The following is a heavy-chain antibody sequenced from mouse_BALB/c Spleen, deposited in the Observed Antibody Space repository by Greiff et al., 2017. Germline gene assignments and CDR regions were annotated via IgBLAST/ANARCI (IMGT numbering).Heavy chain of an antibody. CDR2: IWAGGST. J-gene: IGHJ1*01. D-gene: IGHD6-1*01. V-gene: IGHV2-9*02. CDR1: GFSLTSYG. Sequence: VQLQESGPGLVAPSQSLSITCTVSGFSLTSYGVHWVRQPPGKGLEWLGVIWAGGSTNYNSALMSRLSISKDNSKSQVFLKMNSLQTDDTAMYYCAREPQFKGYFDVWGAGTTVTVSS. CDR3: AREPQFKGYFDV.